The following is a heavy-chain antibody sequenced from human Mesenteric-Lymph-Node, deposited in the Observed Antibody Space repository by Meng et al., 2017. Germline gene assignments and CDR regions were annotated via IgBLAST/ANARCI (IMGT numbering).Heavy chain of an antibody. D-gene: IGHD1-7*01. CDR3: ARADNPNYLKGQYYYYGMDV. CDR1: GGTFSVWS. J-gene: IGHJ6*02. V-gene: IGHV1-69*13. Sequence: SVKVSCKASGGTFSVWSISWVRQAPGQGLEWMGGIIPIFGKANYAQRFQGRVTITADEITNTAYMELSSPTSDDTAVYYCARADNPNYLKGQYYYYGMDVWGQGTTVTVSS. CDR2: IIPIFGKA.